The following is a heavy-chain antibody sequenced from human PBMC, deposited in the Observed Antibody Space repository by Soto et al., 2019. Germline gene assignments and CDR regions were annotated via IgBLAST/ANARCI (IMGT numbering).Heavy chain of an antibody. D-gene: IGHD5-12*01. Sequence: SETLSLTCAVYGGSFSGYYWSWIRQPPGKGLKWIGEINHCGSTNCNPSLKSRVTISVDTSKNQFYLKLSSVTAADTAVYYCAKGLEMATITPYYYYGMDVWGQGTTVTVSS. CDR1: GGSFSGYY. J-gene: IGHJ6*02. V-gene: IGHV4-34*01. CDR3: AKGLEMATITPYYYYGMDV. CDR2: INHCGST.